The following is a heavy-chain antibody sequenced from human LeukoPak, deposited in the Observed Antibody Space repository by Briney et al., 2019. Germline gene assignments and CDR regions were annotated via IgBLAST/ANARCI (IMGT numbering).Heavy chain of an antibody. CDR2: IKSKTDGGTT. Sequence: GGSLRLSCAASGFTFSNAYMNWVRQAPGKGLEWVGRIKSKTDGGTTDYAALVKGRFTISRDDSKNTQYLQMNSLNTEDTAIYYCTTYRLDDAFDMWGQGTMVTVSS. CDR3: TTYRLDDAFDM. V-gene: IGHV3-15*07. CDR1: GFTFSNAY. J-gene: IGHJ3*02.